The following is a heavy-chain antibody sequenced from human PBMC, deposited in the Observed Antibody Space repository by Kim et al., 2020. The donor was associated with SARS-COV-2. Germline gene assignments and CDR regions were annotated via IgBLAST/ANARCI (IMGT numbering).Heavy chain of an antibody. CDR3: ANELPGIAAAGSVPAFDY. CDR2: ISGSGGST. CDR1: GFTFSSYA. Sequence: GGSLRLSCAASGFTFSSYAMSWVRQAPGKGLEWVSAISGSGGSTYYADSVKGRFTISRDNSKNTLYLQMNSLRAEDTAVYYCANELPGIAAAGSVPAFDYWGQGTLVTVSS. D-gene: IGHD6-13*01. J-gene: IGHJ4*02. V-gene: IGHV3-23*01.